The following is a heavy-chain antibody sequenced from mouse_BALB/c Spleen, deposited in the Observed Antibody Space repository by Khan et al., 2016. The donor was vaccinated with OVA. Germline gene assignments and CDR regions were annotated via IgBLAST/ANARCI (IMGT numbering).Heavy chain of an antibody. Sequence: VQLKESGPGLVKPSQSLSLTCTVTGYSITSDYAWNWIRQFPGNKLEWMGYISYSGTTSYNPSLKSRISITRDTSKNQFFLQLNSVTSEDTATYYWARQNYYGYAMDYWGQGTSVTVSS. CDR3: ARQNYYGYAMDY. CDR1: GYSITSDYA. D-gene: IGHD1-1*01. J-gene: IGHJ4*01. V-gene: IGHV3-2*02. CDR2: ISYSGTT.